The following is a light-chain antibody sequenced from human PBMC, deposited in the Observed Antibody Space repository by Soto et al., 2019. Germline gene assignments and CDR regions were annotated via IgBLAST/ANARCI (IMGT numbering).Light chain of an antibody. CDR1: QSVSSN. CDR2: GAS. V-gene: IGKV3-15*01. J-gene: IGKJ4*01. Sequence: EIVMTQSPATLSVSPGERATLSCRASQSVSSNLAWYQQKPGQAPRLLIYGASTRATGIPARFSGSGSGTEFTLTISSLQSEDFAVDYCHQYNNWPLTFGGGTKVEIK. CDR3: HQYNNWPLT.